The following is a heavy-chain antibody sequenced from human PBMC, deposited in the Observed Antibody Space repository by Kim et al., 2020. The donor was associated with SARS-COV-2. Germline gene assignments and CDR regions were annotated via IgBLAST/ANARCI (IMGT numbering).Heavy chain of an antibody. Sequence: GGSLRLSCAASGFTFSNYGMHWVRQAPGKGLEWVAVISYDGSKKYYADSVKGRFTISRDNSKNTLYLQMNSLRAEDTAVYYCATERQIWLEDTFDIWGQGTMVTVSS. CDR1: GFTFSNYG. J-gene: IGHJ3*02. CDR2: ISYDGSKK. CDR3: ATERQIWLEDTFDI. D-gene: IGHD5-18*01. V-gene: IGHV3-30*03.